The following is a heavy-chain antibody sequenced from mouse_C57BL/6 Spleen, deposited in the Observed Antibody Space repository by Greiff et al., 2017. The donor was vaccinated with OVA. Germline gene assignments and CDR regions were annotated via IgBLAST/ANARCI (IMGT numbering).Heavy chain of an antibody. D-gene: IGHD1-1*01. CDR3: AREGPYYYDSSYGYAMDD. V-gene: IGHV1-19*01. J-gene: IGHJ4*01. Sequence: EVQLQQSGPVLVKPGASVKMSCKASGYTFTDYYMNWVKQSPGKSLEWIGVINPYNGGTSYNQKFKGKATLTVDKSSSTAYMELNSLTSEDSAVYYCAREGPYYYDSSYGYAMDDWGKGTSVTVSS. CDR1: GYTFTDYY. CDR2: INPYNGGT.